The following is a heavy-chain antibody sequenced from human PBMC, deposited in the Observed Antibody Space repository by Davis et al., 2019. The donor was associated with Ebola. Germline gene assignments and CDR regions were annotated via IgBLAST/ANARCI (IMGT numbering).Heavy chain of an antibody. J-gene: IGHJ6*02. CDR1: GFTFGDYA. CDR2: IRSKAYGGTT. D-gene: IGHD3-22*01. CDR3: TRDSTYYYDSSGYHWDYDYYYGIDV. Sequence: GESLKISCTASGFTFGDYAMSWFRQAPGKGLEWVGFIRSKAYGGTTEYDASVKGRFTISRDDSKSIAYLQMNSLKTEDTAVYYCTRDSTYYYDSSGYHWDYDYYYGIDVWGQGTTVTVSS. V-gene: IGHV3-49*03.